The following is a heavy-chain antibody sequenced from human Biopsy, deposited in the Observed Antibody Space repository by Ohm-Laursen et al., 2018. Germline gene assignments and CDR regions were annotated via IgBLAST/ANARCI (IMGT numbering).Heavy chain of an antibody. J-gene: IGHJ4*02. V-gene: IGHV4-4*07. CDR3: AKARTLDTAIDFDY. CDR2: FYSSGSS. D-gene: IGHD5-18*01. CDR1: GDSTSNSY. Sequence: SETLSLTCIVSGDSTSNSYWTWIRQPAGKGLEWIGRFYSSGSSSYNPSLKSRVTMSIDASMNQFSLKLTSVTAADTAVYYCAKARTLDTAIDFDYWGQGTLVTVSS.